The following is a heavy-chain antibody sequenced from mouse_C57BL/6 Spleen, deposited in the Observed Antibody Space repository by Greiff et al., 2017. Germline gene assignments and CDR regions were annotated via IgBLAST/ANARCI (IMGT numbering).Heavy chain of an antibody. J-gene: IGHJ2*01. V-gene: IGHV1-80*01. Sequence: QVQLQQSGAELVKPGASVKISCKASGYAFSSYWMNWVKQRPGKGLEWIGQIYPGDGDTNYNGKFKGKATLTADKSSSTAYMQLSSLTSEDSAVXFCARWFYGSSYPLFDYWGQGTTLTVSS. CDR2: IYPGDGDT. CDR3: ARWFYGSSYPLFDY. CDR1: GYAFSSYW. D-gene: IGHD1-1*01.